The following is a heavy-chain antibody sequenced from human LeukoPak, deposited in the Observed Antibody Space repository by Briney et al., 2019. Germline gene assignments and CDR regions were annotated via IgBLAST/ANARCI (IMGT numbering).Heavy chain of an antibody. J-gene: IGHJ6*02. CDR3: ARDPPPYGMDV. V-gene: IGHV4-39*07. Sequence: SETLSLTCSGSGGSISSSYYWGWIRPPPGKGLEWIGSIHSSGSTYYNPSLKSRVTISVDTSKNQYSLKLTSVTAADTAVYYCARDPPPYGMDVWGQGTTVTVSS. CDR2: IHSSGST. CDR1: GGSISSSYY.